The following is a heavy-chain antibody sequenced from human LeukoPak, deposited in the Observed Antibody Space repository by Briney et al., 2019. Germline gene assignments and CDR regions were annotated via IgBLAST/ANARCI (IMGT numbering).Heavy chain of an antibody. V-gene: IGHV3-21*01. CDR2: ISSSSSSYI. Sequence: GGSLRLSCAASGFTFSSYSMNWVRQAPGKGLEWVSSISSSSSSYIYYADSVKGRFTIPRDNAKNSLYLQMNSLRAEDTAVYYCAREMDMITFGGVIVPASFDYWGQGTLVTVSS. CDR3: AREMDMITFGGVIVPASFDY. D-gene: IGHD3-16*02. J-gene: IGHJ4*02. CDR1: GFTFSSYS.